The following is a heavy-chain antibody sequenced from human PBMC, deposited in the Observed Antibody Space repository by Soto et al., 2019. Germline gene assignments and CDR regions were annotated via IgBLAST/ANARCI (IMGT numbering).Heavy chain of an antibody. CDR3: AKVPRTIFGVVIPLYYYYGMDV. Sequence: GGSLRLSCAASGFTFSSYAMSWVRQAPGKGLEWVSAISGSGGSTYYADSVKGRFTISRDNSKNTLYLQMNSLRAEDTAVYYCAKVPRTIFGVVIPLYYYYGMDVWGQGTTVTSP. CDR1: GFTFSSYA. CDR2: ISGSGGST. D-gene: IGHD3-3*01. J-gene: IGHJ6*02. V-gene: IGHV3-23*01.